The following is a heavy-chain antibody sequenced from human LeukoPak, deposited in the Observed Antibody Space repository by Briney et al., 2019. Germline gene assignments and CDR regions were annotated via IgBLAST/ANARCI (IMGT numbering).Heavy chain of an antibody. CDR2: IYYSGGT. D-gene: IGHD2-15*01. CDR1: GGSISSYY. Sequence: SETLSLTCTVSGGSISSYYWSWIRQPPGKGLEWIGYIYYSGGTNYNPSLKSRVTISIDTSKNQFSLKLNSVTAADTAVCYCARRYCSGGSCFPRHFDFWGQGTLVTVSS. CDR3: ARRYCSGGSCFPRHFDF. V-gene: IGHV4-59*08. J-gene: IGHJ4*02.